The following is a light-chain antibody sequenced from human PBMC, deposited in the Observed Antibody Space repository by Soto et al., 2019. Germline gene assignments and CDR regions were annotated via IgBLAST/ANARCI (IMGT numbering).Light chain of an antibody. CDR1: QSVGSN. J-gene: IGKJ5*01. Sequence: IVMTQSPATLSVSPGERVILSCRASQSVGSNLAWYQQKPGQAPRLLIYGASSRATGIPARFSGSGSGTEFTLTISSLQSEDFAVYYCQQYNNWPITFGQGTRLEIK. V-gene: IGKV3-15*01. CDR2: GAS. CDR3: QQYNNWPIT.